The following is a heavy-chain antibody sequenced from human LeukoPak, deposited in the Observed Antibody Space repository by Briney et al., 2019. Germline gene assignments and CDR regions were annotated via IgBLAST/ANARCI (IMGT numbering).Heavy chain of an antibody. CDR2: MNPNSGNA. CDR1: GYTFTSYD. J-gene: IGHJ4*02. Sequence: GASVKVSCKASGYTFTSYDINWVRQATGQGLEWMGWMNPNSGNAVYAQTFQGRVTMTRNTSITTAYMELTSLRSEDTAMYYCARGKSQFDYWGQGTLVTVSS. V-gene: IGHV1-8*01. CDR3: ARGKSQFDY.